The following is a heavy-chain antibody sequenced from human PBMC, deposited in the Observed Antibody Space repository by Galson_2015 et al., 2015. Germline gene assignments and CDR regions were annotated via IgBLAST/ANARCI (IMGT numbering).Heavy chain of an antibody. Sequence: SLRLSCAASGFTFSSYEMNWVRQAPGKGLEWVSYISSSGSTIYYADSVKGRFTISRDNAKNSLYLQMNSLRAEDTAVYYCAKPELGGYSYGYSLFDAFDIWGQGTMVTVSS. CDR3: AKPELGGYSYGYSLFDAFDI. CDR2: ISSSGSTI. V-gene: IGHV3-48*03. CDR1: GFTFSSYE. J-gene: IGHJ3*02. D-gene: IGHD5-18*01.